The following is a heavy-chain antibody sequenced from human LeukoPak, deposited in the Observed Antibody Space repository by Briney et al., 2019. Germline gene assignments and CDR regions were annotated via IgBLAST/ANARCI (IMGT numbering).Heavy chain of an antibody. CDR2: INHSGST. CDR3: ARGPSCSSASCSGTWFDP. J-gene: IGHJ5*02. Sequence: SETLSLTCAVYGRSFSGYYWSWIRQPPGKGLEWIGEINHSGSTNYNPSLKSRVTISVDTSKNQFSLKLSSVTAADTAVYYCARGPSCSSASCSGTWFDPWGQGTLVTVSS. CDR1: GRSFSGYY. V-gene: IGHV4-34*01. D-gene: IGHD2-2*01.